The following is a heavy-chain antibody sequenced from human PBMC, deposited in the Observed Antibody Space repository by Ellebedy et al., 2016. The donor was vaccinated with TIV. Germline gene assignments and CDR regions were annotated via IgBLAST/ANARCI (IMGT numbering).Heavy chain of an antibody. CDR2: ISGSGGTT. V-gene: IGHV3-23*01. CDR3: ARDPVGVGPAFDV. Sequence: GESLKISCAASGFSFSGNAMRWVRQTPGRGLEWLSSISGSGGTTYYADSVKGRFTISRDNSKDTLYLQMNSLRAEDTAIYYCARDPVGVGPAFDVWGQGTMVTVSS. D-gene: IGHD4-23*01. CDR1: GFSFSGNA. J-gene: IGHJ3*01.